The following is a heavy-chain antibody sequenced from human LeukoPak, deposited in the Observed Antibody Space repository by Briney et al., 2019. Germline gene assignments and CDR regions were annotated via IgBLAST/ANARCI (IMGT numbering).Heavy chain of an antibody. Sequence: SETLSLTCTVSGRSISSYYWSWIRQPPGKGLEWIGHIYGSGSTNYNPSLKSRVTLSVDTSKNQYSLKLSSVTAADTAVYYCAREGTSGTHLNWFDPWGQGTLVTVPS. CDR3: AREGTSGTHLNWFDP. J-gene: IGHJ5*02. D-gene: IGHD1-1*01. V-gene: IGHV4-59*01. CDR2: IYGSGST. CDR1: GRSISSYY.